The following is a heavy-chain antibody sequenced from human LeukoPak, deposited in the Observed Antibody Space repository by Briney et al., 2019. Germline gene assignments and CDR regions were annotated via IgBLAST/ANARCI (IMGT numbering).Heavy chain of an antibody. Sequence: GGSLRLSCAASGLTFSSYSKNWVRQAPGKGLEWGSYISGSSSTIYYADSVKGRFTISRDNGKNTLYLQMNSLRAEDTAVYYCARGSTYYDSSGQVPFDYWGQGTLVTVSS. CDR2: ISGSSSTI. J-gene: IGHJ4*02. D-gene: IGHD3-22*01. V-gene: IGHV3-48*01. CDR3: ARGSTYYDSSGQVPFDY. CDR1: GLTFSSYS.